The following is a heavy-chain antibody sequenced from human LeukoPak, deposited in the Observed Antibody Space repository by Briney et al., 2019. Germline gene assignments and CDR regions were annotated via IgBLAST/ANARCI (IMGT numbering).Heavy chain of an antibody. V-gene: IGHV3-48*01. D-gene: IGHD2-15*01. Sequence: GGSLRLSCAASGFTFSSYSMNWVRQAPGKGLEWISYISSSSSTIYYADSVKGRFTISRDNAKNSLYRQMNSRRAEDTAVYYWATHCSSSSCPWGQGTLVTVAS. CDR1: GFTFSSYS. J-gene: IGHJ5*02. CDR3: ATHCSSSSCP. CDR2: ISSSSSTI.